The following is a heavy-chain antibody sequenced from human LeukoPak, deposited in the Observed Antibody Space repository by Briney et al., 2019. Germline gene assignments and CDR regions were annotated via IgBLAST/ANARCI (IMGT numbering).Heavy chain of an antibody. CDR3: ASELETSPYYYGMDV. Sequence: PSETLSLTCTVSGGSISSYYWSWIRQPPGKGLEWIEYIYYSGSTNYNPSLKSRVTISVDTSKNQFSLKLSSVTAADTAVYYCASELETSPYYYGMDVWGQGTTVTVSS. D-gene: IGHD1-1*01. CDR2: IYYSGST. J-gene: IGHJ6*02. V-gene: IGHV4-59*01. CDR1: GGSISSYY.